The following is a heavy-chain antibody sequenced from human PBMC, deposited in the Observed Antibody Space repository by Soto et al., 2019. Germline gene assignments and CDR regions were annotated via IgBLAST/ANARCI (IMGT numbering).Heavy chain of an antibody. CDR3: ARAPYSGYDRACDI. Sequence: SVKVACKASGYTFTSYYMHWVRQAPGQGLEWMGIINPRGGSTSYAQKFQGRVTMTRDTSTSTVYMELSSLRSEDTAVYYCARAPYSGYDRACDIWGQGTMVTV. V-gene: IGHV1-46*01. J-gene: IGHJ3*02. CDR2: INPRGGST. CDR1: GYTFTSYY. D-gene: IGHD5-12*01.